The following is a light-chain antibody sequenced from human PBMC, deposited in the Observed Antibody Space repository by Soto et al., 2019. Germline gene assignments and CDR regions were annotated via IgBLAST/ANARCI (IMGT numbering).Light chain of an antibody. Sequence: QSALTQPASVSGSPGQSITISCSGSSGDVGAYNLVSWYQQHPGKAPRLIIFEDNKRPSGVSYRFSGSKSANTASLTIAGLHAEDEGDYYCCSYAGGNAWVFGGGTKLTVL. V-gene: IGLV2-23*01. CDR1: SGDVGAYNL. J-gene: IGLJ3*02. CDR3: CSYAGGNAWV. CDR2: EDN.